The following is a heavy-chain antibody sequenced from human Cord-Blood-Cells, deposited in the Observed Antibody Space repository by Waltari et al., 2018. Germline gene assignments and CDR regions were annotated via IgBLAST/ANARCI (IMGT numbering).Heavy chain of an antibody. V-gene: IGHV1-2*06. J-gene: IGHJ3*02. D-gene: IGHD1-26*01. CDR1: GYTFTGYY. CDR3: ASGGPYSGSYFAFDI. Sequence: QVQLVQSGAEVKKPGASVKVSCKASGYTFTGYYMHWGRKAPGQGLEWMGRINPNSGGTNYAQKFQGRVTMTRDTSISTAYMELSRLRSDDTAVYYCASGGPYSGSYFAFDIWGQGTMVTVSS. CDR2: INPNSGGT.